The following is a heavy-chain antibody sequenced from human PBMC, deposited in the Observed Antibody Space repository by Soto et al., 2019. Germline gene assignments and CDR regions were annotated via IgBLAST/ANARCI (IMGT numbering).Heavy chain of an antibody. Sequence: QVQLVKSGAEVKKPGSSVKVSCKASGGTFSSYAISWVRQSPGQGLEWMGGIIPIFGTANYAQKFQGRVTITADESTSTAYMELSSLRSEDTAVYYCARPKYSGSYLTQFDYWGQGTLVTVSS. CDR3: ARPKYSGSYLTQFDY. CDR1: GGTFSSYA. CDR2: IIPIFGTA. V-gene: IGHV1-69*01. D-gene: IGHD1-26*01. J-gene: IGHJ4*02.